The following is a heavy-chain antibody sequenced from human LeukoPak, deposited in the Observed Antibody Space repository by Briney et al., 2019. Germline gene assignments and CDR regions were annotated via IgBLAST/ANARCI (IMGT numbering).Heavy chain of an antibody. CDR3: AKKYYDILTGPDY. D-gene: IGHD3-9*01. J-gene: IGHJ4*02. CDR1: GFTFTSYA. Sequence: GGSLRLSCAASGFTFTSYAMNWVRQAPGKGLEWVSAISGSGARTYYADSVKGRFTISRDNSKNTLYLQMNSLRAEDTAVYYCAKKYYDILTGPDYWGQGTLVTVSS. CDR2: ISGSGART. V-gene: IGHV3-23*01.